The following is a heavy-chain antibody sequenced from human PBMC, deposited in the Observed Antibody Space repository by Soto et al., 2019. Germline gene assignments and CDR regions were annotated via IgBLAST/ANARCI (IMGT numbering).Heavy chain of an antibody. CDR3: AKDYIAAAAPSYYYYGMDV. J-gene: IGHJ6*02. CDR1: GFTFSGYA. CDR2: ISGSGGST. Sequence: GGSLILSCAASGFTFSGYAMSWVRQAPGKGLEWVSAISGSGGSTYYADSVKGRFTISRDNSKNTLYLQMNSLRAEDTAVYYCAKDYIAAAAPSYYYYGMDVWGQGTTVTVSS. D-gene: IGHD6-13*01. V-gene: IGHV3-23*01.